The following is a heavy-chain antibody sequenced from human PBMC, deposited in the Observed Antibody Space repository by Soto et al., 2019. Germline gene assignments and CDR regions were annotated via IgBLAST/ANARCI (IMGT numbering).Heavy chain of an antibody. Sequence: QIALKESGPTLVKPSQTLTLTCTFSGFSFSTTGAGVGWIRQPPGKALEWLALIFWNDAKRYSPSLRSRLTIIKDTSKTQVVRTMTNVDPVDTATYYCAYRRGGSSSGGNFDYWGQGTPVTVYS. CDR2: IFWNDAK. D-gene: IGHD2-15*01. J-gene: IGHJ4*02. CDR3: AYRRGGSSSGGNFDY. V-gene: IGHV2-5*01. CDR1: GFSFSTTGAG.